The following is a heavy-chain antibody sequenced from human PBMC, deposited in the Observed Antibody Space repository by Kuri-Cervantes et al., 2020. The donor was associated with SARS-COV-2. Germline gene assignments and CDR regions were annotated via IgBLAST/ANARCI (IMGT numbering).Heavy chain of an antibody. D-gene: IGHD2-2*01. Sequence: GSLRLSCAVSLSSISSGYYWDWIRQSPGKGPEWIGSIFHSGTTYYSPSLRSRVYISLDTSKNQFFLNVTSVTAADTAVYYCSRSRVPAAAALWGQGTMVTVSS. CDR1: LSSISSGYY. CDR2: IFHSGTT. J-gene: IGHJ3*01. CDR3: SRSRVPAAAAL. V-gene: IGHV4-38-2*01.